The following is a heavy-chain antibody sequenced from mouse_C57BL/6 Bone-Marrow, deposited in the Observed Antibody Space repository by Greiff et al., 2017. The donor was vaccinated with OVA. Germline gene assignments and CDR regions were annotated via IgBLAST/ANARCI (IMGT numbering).Heavy chain of an antibody. CDR2: ISNGGGST. CDR3: ARTLYGYPAWFAY. V-gene: IGHV5-12*01. J-gene: IGHJ3*01. CDR1: GFTFSDYY. Sequence: EVKLMESGGGLVQPGGSLKLSCAASGFTFSDYYMYWVRQTPEKRLEWVAYISNGGGSTYYPDTVKGRFTISRDNAKNTLYLQMSRLKSEDTAMYYCARTLYGYPAWFAYWGQGTLVTVSA. D-gene: IGHD2-14*01.